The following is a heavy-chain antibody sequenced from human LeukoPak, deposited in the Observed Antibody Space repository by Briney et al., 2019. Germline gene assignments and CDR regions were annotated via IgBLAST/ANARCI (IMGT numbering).Heavy chain of an antibody. Sequence: GSLRLSCAASGFTFSSYWMSWVRQAPGQGLEWVANIKQDGSEKYYVDSVKGRFTISRDDAKNSLSLQMTSLRAEDTAVYYCARSNWSFEYWGQGTLVTVSS. CDR2: IKQDGSEK. CDR3: ARSNWSFEY. D-gene: IGHD1-20*01. V-gene: IGHV3-7*01. J-gene: IGHJ4*02. CDR1: GFTFSSYW.